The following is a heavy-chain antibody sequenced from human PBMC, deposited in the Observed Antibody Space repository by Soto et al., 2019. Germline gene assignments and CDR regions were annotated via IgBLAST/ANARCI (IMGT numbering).Heavy chain of an antibody. Sequence: SETLSLTCTVSGGSVSSGSYYWSWIRQPPGKGLEWIGYIYYSGCTNYNPSLKSRVTISVDTSKNQFSLKLSSVTAADTAVYYCARDSRSREPYYYYGMDVWGQGTTVTVSS. V-gene: IGHV4-61*01. CDR3: ARDSRSREPYYYYGMDV. CDR2: IYYSGCT. CDR1: GGSVSSGSYY. J-gene: IGHJ6*02. D-gene: IGHD2-2*01.